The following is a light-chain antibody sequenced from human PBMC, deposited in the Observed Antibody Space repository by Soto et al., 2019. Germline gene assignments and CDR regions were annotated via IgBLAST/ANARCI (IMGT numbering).Light chain of an antibody. J-gene: IGLJ3*02. CDR2: EVS. Sequence: QSVLTQPASVSGSPGQSITISCTGTSSDVGGYNYVSWYQQHPGKAPKLMIYEVSNRPSGVSNRFSGSKSGNTASLTISGLQAEDEADYYCSSYTSIFGVFGGGTKLTVL. CDR3: SSYTSIFGV. CDR1: SSDVGGYNY. V-gene: IGLV2-14*01.